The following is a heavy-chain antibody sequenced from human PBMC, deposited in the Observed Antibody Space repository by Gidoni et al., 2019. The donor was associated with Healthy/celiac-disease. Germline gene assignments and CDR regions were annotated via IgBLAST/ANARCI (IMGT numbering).Heavy chain of an antibody. J-gene: IGHJ2*01. D-gene: IGHD2-21*01. CDR2: ISSSGSTI. CDR1: GFPFSAYY. CDR3: ARTSGIGYCGGDCYSGVYWYFDL. V-gene: IGHV3-11*01. Sequence: QVQLVESGGGLVKPGGSLRLSCAASGFPFSAYYMSWIRTAPGKGLEWVSYISSSGSTIYYADSVKGRFTISRDNAKNSLYLQMNSLRAEDTAVYYCARTSGIGYCGGDCYSGVYWYFDLWGRGTLVTVSS.